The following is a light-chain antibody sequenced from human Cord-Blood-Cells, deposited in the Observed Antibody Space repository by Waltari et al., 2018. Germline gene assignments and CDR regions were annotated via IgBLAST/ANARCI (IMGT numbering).Light chain of an antibody. Sequence: QSALTQPRSVSGPPGQTVTISCTGTSSDVGGYNYVLWYQQHPGKAPKLMIYDVSKRPAGVPDRFSGSKSGNTASLTISGLQAEDEADYYCCSYAGSYTYVFGAGTKVTVL. CDR3: CSYAGSYTYV. J-gene: IGLJ1*01. CDR1: SSDVGGYNY. V-gene: IGLV2-11*01. CDR2: DVS.